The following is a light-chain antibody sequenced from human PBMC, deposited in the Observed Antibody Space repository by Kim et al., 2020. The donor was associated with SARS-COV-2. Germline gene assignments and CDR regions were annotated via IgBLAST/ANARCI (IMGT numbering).Light chain of an antibody. Sequence: SASVGDRVTITCRASQDIRNYLAWYQQKPGKVPKLLIYSASTSQSGVPSRFSGSGSGTDFTLTISSLQPEDVATYYCKKYNSAPNTFGQGTKLEI. CDR2: SAS. CDR1: QDIRNY. CDR3: KKYNSAPNT. J-gene: IGKJ2*01. V-gene: IGKV1-27*01.